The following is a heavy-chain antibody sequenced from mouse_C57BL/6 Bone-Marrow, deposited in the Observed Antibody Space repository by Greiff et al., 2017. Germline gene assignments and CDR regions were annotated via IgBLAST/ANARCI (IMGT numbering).Heavy chain of an antibody. CDR1: GYTFTSYW. Sequence: QVQLQQPGAELVKPGASVKLSCKASGYTFTSYWMQWVKQRPGQGLEWIGEIDPSDSYTNYNQTFKGKATLTVDTSSSTAYMQLSRLTSEDSAVDYCAREGFPYFDVWGTGTTVTVSS. V-gene: IGHV1-50*01. CDR3: AREGFPYFDV. CDR2: IDPSDSYT. D-gene: IGHD3-3*01. J-gene: IGHJ1*03.